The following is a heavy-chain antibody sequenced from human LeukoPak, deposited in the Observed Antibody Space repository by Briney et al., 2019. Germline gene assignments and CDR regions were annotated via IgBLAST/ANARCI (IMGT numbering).Heavy chain of an antibody. CDR3: ARGGIKGPHDAFDI. V-gene: IGHV3-64*01. Sequence: PGGSLRLSCAAPGFTFSNYAMHWVRQAPEKGPEYVSAISPSGSTTYYANSVQGRFTISRDNSKNTLYLRMGSLRPEDTAIYYCARGGIKGPHDAFDIWGQGTVVTVSS. CDR1: GFTFSNYA. D-gene: IGHD3-10*01. J-gene: IGHJ3*02. CDR2: ISPSGSTT.